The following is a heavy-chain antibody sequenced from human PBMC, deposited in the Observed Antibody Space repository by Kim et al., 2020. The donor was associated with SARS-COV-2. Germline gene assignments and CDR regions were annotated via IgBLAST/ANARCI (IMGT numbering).Heavy chain of an antibody. CDR3: AKAAAGISTFDA. J-gene: IGHJ4*02. D-gene: IGHD3-3*02. V-gene: IGHV3-23*01. Sequence: SVRGLFNISRDNSKNPLYLQMNSLIAADTAIYYCAKAAAGISTFDAWGQGTLVTVSS.